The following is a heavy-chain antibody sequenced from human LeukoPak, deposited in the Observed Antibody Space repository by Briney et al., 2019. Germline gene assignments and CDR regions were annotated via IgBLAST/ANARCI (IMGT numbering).Heavy chain of an antibody. V-gene: IGHV1-69*04. Sequence: GSSVKVSCKASGGTFSSYAISWVRQAPGQGLEWMGRIIPILGIANYAQKFQGRVTITADKSTSTAYMELSRLRSEDRAVYYCGSPHSSSPTSPYYFDYWGQGPLVPVSS. CDR2: IIPILGIA. CDR3: GSPHSSSPTSPYYFDY. CDR1: GGTFSSYA. J-gene: IGHJ4*02. D-gene: IGHD6-13*01.